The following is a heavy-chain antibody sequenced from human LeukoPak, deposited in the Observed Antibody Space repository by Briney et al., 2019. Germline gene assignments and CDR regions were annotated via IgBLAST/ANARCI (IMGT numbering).Heavy chain of an antibody. J-gene: IGHJ5*02. CDR2: MNPNSGNT. V-gene: IGHV1-8*01. Sequence: GASVKVSCKASGYSFTSYDINWVRQATGQGPEWMGWMNPNSGNTGYAQKFQGRVTMTRNTSISTAYMELSSLRSEDTAVYYCARGRKVVRGIVITSYWFDPWGQGTLVTVSS. CDR3: ARGRKVVRGIVITSYWFDP. D-gene: IGHD3-10*01. CDR1: GYSFTSYD.